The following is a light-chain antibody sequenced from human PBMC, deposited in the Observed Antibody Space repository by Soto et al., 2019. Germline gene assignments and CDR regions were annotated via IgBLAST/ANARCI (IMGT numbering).Light chain of an antibody. CDR1: NSDVGLYDF. J-gene: IGLJ1*01. V-gene: IGLV2-14*01. Sequence: VLTQPASVSGTPGQSITISCTGSNSDVGLYDFVSWYQHHPGRAPKLIVSEVSHRPSGISNRFSGSKSGNTASLTISGLQSEDEADYYCISYTSDDVRYVFGTGTKVTVL. CDR3: ISYTSDDVRYV. CDR2: EVS.